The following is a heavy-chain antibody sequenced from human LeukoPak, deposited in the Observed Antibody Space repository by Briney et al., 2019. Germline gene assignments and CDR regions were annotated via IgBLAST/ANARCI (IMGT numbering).Heavy chain of an antibody. V-gene: IGHV4-59*01. CDR2: IYYSGST. Sequence: SETLSLTCTVSGGSISSYYWSWIRQPPGKGLEWIGYIYYSGSTNYNPSLKSRVTISVDTSKNQFSLKLSSVTAADTAVYYCARLGTNYYGSGSYYYFDYWGQGTLVTVSS. D-gene: IGHD3-10*01. CDR3: ARLGTNYYGSGSYYYFDY. CDR1: GGSISSYY. J-gene: IGHJ4*02.